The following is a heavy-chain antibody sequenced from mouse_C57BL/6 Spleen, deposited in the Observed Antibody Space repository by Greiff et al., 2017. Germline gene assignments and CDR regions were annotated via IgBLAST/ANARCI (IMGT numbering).Heavy chain of an antibody. Sequence: QVQLQQPGAELVRPGSSVKLSCTASGYTFTSYWMHWVKQRPIQGLEWIGNIDPSDSETHYDQKFKDKATLTVDKSSSTAYMQLSSLTSEDSAVYYCASGNYYAMDYWGQGTSVTVSS. D-gene: IGHD4-1*01. J-gene: IGHJ4*01. V-gene: IGHV1-52*01. CDR1: GYTFTSYW. CDR3: ASGNYYAMDY. CDR2: IDPSDSET.